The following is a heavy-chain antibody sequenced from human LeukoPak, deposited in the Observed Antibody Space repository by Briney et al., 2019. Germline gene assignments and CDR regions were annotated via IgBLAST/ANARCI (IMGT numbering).Heavy chain of an antibody. Sequence: SETLSLTYTVSGGSISSYYWSWIRQPPGKGLEWIGYIYYSGSTNYNPSLKSRVTISVDTSKNQFSLKLSSVTAADTAVYYCAREPLIHCSGGSCYSGGFDYWGQGTLVTVSS. CDR2: IYYSGST. D-gene: IGHD2-15*01. J-gene: IGHJ4*02. V-gene: IGHV4-59*01. CDR1: GGSISSYY. CDR3: AREPLIHCSGGSCYSGGFDY.